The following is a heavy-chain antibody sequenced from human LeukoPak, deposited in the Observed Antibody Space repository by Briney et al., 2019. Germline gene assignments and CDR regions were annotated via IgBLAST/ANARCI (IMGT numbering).Heavy chain of an antibody. CDR3: ATSGYSSSWYYFDY. V-gene: IGHV3-53*01. CDR2: IYSGGST. J-gene: IGHJ4*02. CDR1: GFTVSSNY. D-gene: IGHD6-13*01. Sequence: GGSLRLSCAASGFTVSSNYMSWVRQAPGKGLEWVSVIYSGGSTYYADSVTGRFTISRDNSKNTLYLQMNSLRAEDTAVYYCATSGYSSSWYYFDYWGQGTLVTVSS.